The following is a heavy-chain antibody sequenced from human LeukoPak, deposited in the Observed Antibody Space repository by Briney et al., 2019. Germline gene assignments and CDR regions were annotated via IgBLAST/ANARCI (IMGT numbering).Heavy chain of an antibody. J-gene: IGHJ4*02. CDR2: INHSGST. Sequence: PSETLSLTCAVYGGSFSGYYWSWIRQPPGKGLEWIGEINHSGSTNYNPSLKSRVTISVDTSKNQFSPKMSSVTAADTAVYYCARGGGYCSSTSCYGFDYWGQGTLVTVSS. CDR3: ARGGGYCSSTSCYGFDY. V-gene: IGHV4-34*01. D-gene: IGHD2-2*01. CDR1: GGSFSGYY.